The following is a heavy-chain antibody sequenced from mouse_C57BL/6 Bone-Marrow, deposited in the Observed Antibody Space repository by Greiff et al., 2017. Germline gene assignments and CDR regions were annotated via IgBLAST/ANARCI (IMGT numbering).Heavy chain of an antibody. CDR1: GYAFSSYW. V-gene: IGHV1-80*01. CDR2: IYPGDGDT. J-gene: IGHJ2*01. CDR3: AREGVFDY. Sequence: VQLQQSGAELVKPGASVKISCKASGYAFSSYWMTWVQQRPGKGLEWIGQIYPGDGDTNYNGKFKGKATLTADKSSSTAYMQLSSLTSEDAAVYFCAREGVFDYWGQGTTLTVSS.